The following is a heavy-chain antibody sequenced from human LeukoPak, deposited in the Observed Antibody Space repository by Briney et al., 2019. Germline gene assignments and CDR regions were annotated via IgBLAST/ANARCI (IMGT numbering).Heavy chain of an antibody. CDR3: ARRGTYYYDSSGYSPWHYFDY. CDR1: GYTFTNSY. J-gene: IGHJ4*02. CDR2: INPDGGNT. V-gene: IGHV1-46*01. D-gene: IGHD3-22*01. Sequence: ASVKVSCKASGYTFTNSYIHWVRQAPGQVLEWMGLINPDGGNTNYAQNFQGRVTMTRDMSTSTVYMELSSLRSEDTAVYYCARRGTYYYDSSGYSPWHYFDYWGQGTLVTVSS.